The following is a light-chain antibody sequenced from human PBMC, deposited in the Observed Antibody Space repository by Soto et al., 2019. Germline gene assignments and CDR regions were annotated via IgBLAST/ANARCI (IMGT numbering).Light chain of an antibody. CDR1: AGTVTSGHY. CDR3: LLSYNGPDV. V-gene: IGLV7-46*01. J-gene: IGLJ1*01. Sequence: VVTQEPSLTMAPGGTVTLACGSSAGTVTSGHYPNWFQQKPAQAPRTLIYDTARKHSWTPARSPGSRLGGKPALTLSGAQPEDEADYDCLLSYNGPDVFGPATKVTV. CDR2: DTA.